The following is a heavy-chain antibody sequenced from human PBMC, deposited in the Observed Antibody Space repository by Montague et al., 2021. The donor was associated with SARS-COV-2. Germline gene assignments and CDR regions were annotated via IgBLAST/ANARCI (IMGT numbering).Heavy chain of an antibody. CDR1: GGSFSVYY. Sequence: SETLSLTCAVYGGSFSVYYWSWIRQPPGKGLEWIGEINHSGSTNYNPSLKSRVTISVDTSKNQVSLKLSSVTAADTAMYYCARMRFFDWPPHYYMDVWGKGTTVTVSS. CDR3: ARMRFFDWPPHYYMDV. J-gene: IGHJ6*03. D-gene: IGHD3-9*01. V-gene: IGHV4-34*01. CDR2: INHSGST.